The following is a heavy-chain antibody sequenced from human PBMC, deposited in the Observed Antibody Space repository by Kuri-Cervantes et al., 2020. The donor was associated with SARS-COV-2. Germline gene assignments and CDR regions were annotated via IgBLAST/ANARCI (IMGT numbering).Heavy chain of an antibody. D-gene: IGHD2-15*01. CDR2: VKTNSGNT. CDR3: VVGFFSSRKWDY. CDR1: ETTFPNYD. V-gene: IGHV1-8*01. J-gene: IGHJ4*01. Sequence: ASVKVSCKAPETTFPNYDINWVRQATGQGLEWMGMVKTNSGNTLYAQFFQGRVTMTRDTSTSTVYMELSSLTSEDTAVYFCVVGFFSSRKWDYWGHGTLVTVSS.